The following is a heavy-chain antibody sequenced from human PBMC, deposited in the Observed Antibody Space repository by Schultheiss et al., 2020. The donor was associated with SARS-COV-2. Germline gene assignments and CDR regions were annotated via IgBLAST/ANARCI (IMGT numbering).Heavy chain of an antibody. CDR2: IYYSGST. J-gene: IGHJ5*02. CDR3: ARDTRAYCSGGSCNWFDP. D-gene: IGHD2-15*01. V-gene: IGHV4-59*01. Sequence: SQTLSLTCTVSGGSIRSYYWSWIRQPPGKGLEWIGYIYYSGSTNYNPSLKSRVTISVDTSKNQFSLKLSSVTAADTAVYYCARDTRAYCSGGSCNWFDPWGRGTGDTVSS. CDR1: GGSIRSYY.